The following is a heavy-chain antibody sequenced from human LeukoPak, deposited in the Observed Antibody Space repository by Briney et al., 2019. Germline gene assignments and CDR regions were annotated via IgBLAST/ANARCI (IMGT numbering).Heavy chain of an antibody. Sequence: SVKLSCNASRPPFSRYAISWLRQAPGQRLEWMGATIPIFGTANYAQKLQGRVTITTDESTITAYMELRHLSSEDTAVYYCARSYYPSSRYSSSPFDYWPQGTVLPVPS. CDR1: RPPFSRYA. J-gene: IGHJ4*02. CDR3: ARSYYPSSRYSSSPFDY. CDR2: TIPIFGTA. V-gene: IGHV1-69*05. D-gene: IGHD3-22*01.